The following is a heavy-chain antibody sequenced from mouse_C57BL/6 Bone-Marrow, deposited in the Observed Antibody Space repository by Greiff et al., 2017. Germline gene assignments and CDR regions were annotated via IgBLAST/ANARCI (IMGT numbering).Heavy chain of an antibody. CDR1: GYTFTDYY. CDR2: INPNNGGT. Sequence: EVQLQQSGPELVKPGASVKISCKASGYTFTDYYINWVKQSHGKSLEWIGDINPNNGGTSYNQKFKGKATLTVDKSSSTAYMQLRSLTSEDSAVYCCAGGWAMDYWGQGTSVTVSS. V-gene: IGHV1-26*01. J-gene: IGHJ4*01. D-gene: IGHD3-3*01. CDR3: AGGWAMDY.